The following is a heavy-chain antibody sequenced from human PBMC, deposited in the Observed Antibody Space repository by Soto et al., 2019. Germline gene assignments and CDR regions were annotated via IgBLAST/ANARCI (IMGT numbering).Heavy chain of an antibody. D-gene: IGHD3-16*01. CDR2: FIPVLGTA. CDR3: VRGAFGGGNYANFDP. J-gene: IGHJ5*02. Sequence: QVQLVQSGAEVKKPGSSVKVSCKASGGSFNSHSINWVRQAPGQGLEWMVGFIPVLGTANYAHKFKGRVTITADRTKTTADMELTSLTSEDTAGYFWVRGAFGGGNYANFDPWGQGTLVTVSS. CDR1: GGSFNSHS. V-gene: IGHV1-69*06.